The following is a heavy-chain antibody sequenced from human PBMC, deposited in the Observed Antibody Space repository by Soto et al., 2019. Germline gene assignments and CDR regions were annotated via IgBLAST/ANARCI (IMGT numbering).Heavy chain of an antibody. J-gene: IGHJ4*02. V-gene: IGHV3-7*05. CDR2: IKQDGSEK. D-gene: IGHD3-3*01. CDR1: GFTFSSYW. CDR3: ARVRPPLKDFWSGYYGWYFDY. Sequence: EVQLVESGGGLVQPGGSLRLSCAASGFTFSSYWMSWVRQAPGKGLEWVANIKQDGSEKYYVDSVKGRFTISRDNAKNSLYLQMNSLRAEDTAVYYCARVRPPLKDFWSGYYGWYFDYWGQGTLVTVSS.